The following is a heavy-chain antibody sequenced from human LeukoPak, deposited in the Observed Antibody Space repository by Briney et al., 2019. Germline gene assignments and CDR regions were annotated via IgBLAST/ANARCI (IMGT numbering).Heavy chain of an antibody. J-gene: IGHJ4*02. V-gene: IGHV1-69*04. D-gene: IGHD3-22*01. Sequence: VASVKVSCKASGGTFSSYAISWVRQAPGQGLEWMGRIIPILGIANHAQKFQGRVTITADKSTSTAYMELSSLRSEDTAVYYCARESGPTYYYDGSGYQQDYWGQGTLVTVSA. CDR2: IIPILGIA. CDR1: GGTFSSYA. CDR3: ARESGPTYYYDGSGYQQDY.